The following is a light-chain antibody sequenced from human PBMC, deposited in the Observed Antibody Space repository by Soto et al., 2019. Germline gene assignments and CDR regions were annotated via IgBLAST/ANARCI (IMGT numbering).Light chain of an antibody. CDR3: QQRSNCPPIT. CDR1: QSVDWY. Sequence: EIVLTQSPSTLSLSPGDRATVSCRASQSVDWYVAWYQHKPGKAPRLLIYDASTRATGIPDRFSGSGSGTEFSLPISSLEPEDVAVYYCQQRSNCPPITFGPGTKVDMK. V-gene: IGKV3-11*01. J-gene: IGKJ3*01. CDR2: DAS.